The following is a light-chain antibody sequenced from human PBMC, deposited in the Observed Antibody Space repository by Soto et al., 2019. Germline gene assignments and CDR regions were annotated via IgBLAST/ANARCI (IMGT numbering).Light chain of an antibody. CDR1: SDSVSASHF. J-gene: IGLJ3*02. CDR3: QSYDSRLSGYV. Sequence: QTVVTQEPSFSVSPGGTVTLTCGLSSDSVSASHFPSWYQQTPGQAPRTLIYNTNTRSSGVPDRFSGSILGNRAALTITGAQADDESDYFCQSYDSRLSGYVFGGGTKVTVL. CDR2: NTN. V-gene: IGLV8-61*01.